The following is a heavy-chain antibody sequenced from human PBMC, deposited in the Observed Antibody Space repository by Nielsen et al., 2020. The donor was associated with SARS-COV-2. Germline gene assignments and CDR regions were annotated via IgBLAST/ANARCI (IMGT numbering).Heavy chain of an antibody. Sequence: GESLKISCAASGFIFSDYSMSWIRQAPGKGLEWVALIDESGITYYADSVEGRFTISRDNSKNALILHMDSLRAEDTAVYYCARAFTTISGSDLWGQGTVVAVSS. CDR1: GFIFSDYS. J-gene: IGHJ3*01. CDR3: ARAFTTISGSDL. D-gene: IGHD3-22*01. CDR2: IDESGIT. V-gene: IGHV3-53*01.